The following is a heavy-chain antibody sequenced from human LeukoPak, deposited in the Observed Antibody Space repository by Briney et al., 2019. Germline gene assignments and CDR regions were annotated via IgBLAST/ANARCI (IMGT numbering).Heavy chain of an antibody. CDR1: GLTYRNAW. J-gene: IGHJ4*02. V-gene: IGHV3-15*05. D-gene: IGHD2-15*01. Sequence: GGSLRLSCVASGLTYRNAWMTWLRQAPGKGLEWVGRIKSNPDGGTTDFAASVKGRFFISRDDSKSTLSLQMNSLKIEDTAVYYCTTGGPHISGHPLDYWGQGIPVTVSS. CDR2: IKSNPDGGTT. CDR3: TTGGPHISGHPLDY.